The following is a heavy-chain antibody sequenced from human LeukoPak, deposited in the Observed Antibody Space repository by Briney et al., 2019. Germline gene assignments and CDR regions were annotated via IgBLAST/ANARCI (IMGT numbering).Heavy chain of an antibody. D-gene: IGHD3-10*01. CDR3: ARNRYYYGSGSYGVPNWFDP. J-gene: IGHJ5*02. CDR1: GSFISSDYY. Sequence: SETLSLTCTVSGSFISSDYYWGWVRQPPGKGLQWIGTIDAAGRTFYNPSLKSRVTISVDTSKNQFSLKLSSVTAADTAVYYCARNRYYYGSGSYGVPNWFDPWGQGTLVTVSS. CDR2: IDAAGRT. V-gene: IGHV4-38-2*02.